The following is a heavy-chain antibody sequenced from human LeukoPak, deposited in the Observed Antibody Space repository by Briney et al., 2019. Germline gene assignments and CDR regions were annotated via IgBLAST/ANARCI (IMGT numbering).Heavy chain of an antibody. CDR2: MNPNSGNT. D-gene: IGHD3-22*01. CDR1: GYTFTGYD. V-gene: IGHV1-8*01. Sequence: ASVKVSCKASGYTFTGYDIDWVRQATGQGLEWMGWMNPNSGNTGYAQKFQGRVTMTRNTSISTAYMELSSLRSEDTAVYYCARGDYYDSSGYYSPTEYFQHWGQGTLVTVSS. CDR3: ARGDYYDSSGYYSPTEYFQH. J-gene: IGHJ1*01.